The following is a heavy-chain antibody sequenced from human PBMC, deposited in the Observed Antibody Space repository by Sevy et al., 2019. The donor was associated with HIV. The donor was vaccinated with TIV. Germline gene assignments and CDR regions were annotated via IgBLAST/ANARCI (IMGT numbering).Heavy chain of an antibody. D-gene: IGHD3-22*01. J-gene: IGHJ4*02. Sequence: ASVKVSCKASGYTFTSYDINWVRQATGQGLEWMGWMNPNSGNTGYAQKFQGRVTRTRNTSISTAYMELSSLSSEDTAVYYCARGRYYDSSGSLSFDYWGQGTLVTVSS. CDR3: ARGRYYDSSGSLSFDY. V-gene: IGHV1-8*01. CDR2: MNPNSGNT. CDR1: GYTFTSYD.